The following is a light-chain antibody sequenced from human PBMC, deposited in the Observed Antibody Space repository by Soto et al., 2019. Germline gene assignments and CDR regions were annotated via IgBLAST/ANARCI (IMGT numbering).Light chain of an antibody. CDR1: SSDVGAYNY. V-gene: IGLV2-8*01. CDR2: EVN. Sequence: QSALTQPPSASGSPGQSVTISCTGTSSDVGAYNYVSWYQQHPGEAPKLMIYEVNKRPSGVPDRFSASKSGNTASLTVSGLQAEDEADYYCSSSAGSTYVFGTGTKLTVL. J-gene: IGLJ1*01. CDR3: SSSAGSTYV.